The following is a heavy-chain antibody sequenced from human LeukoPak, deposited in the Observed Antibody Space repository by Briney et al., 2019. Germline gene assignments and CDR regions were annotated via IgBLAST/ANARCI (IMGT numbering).Heavy chain of an antibody. V-gene: IGHV1-8*01. Sequence: ASVKVSCKASGYTFTSYDINWVRQATGQGLEWMGWMNPNSGSTGYAQKFQGRVTMTRNTSISTAYMELSSLRSEDTAVYYCARTFSCSGGSCYSPFDYWGQGTLVTVSS. D-gene: IGHD2-15*01. CDR2: MNPNSGST. J-gene: IGHJ4*02. CDR1: GYTFTSYD. CDR3: ARTFSCSGGSCYSPFDY.